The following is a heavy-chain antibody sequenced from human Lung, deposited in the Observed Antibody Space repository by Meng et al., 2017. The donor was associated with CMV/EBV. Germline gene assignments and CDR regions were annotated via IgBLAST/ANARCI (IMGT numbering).Heavy chain of an antibody. CDR2: INPNSGGT. V-gene: IGHV1-2*02. J-gene: IGHJ4*02. D-gene: IGHD2-2*01. Sequence: ASXXVSXKASGYTFTGYYMHWVRQAPGQGLEWMGWINPNSGGTNYEQKFQGRVTMTRDTSISTAYMELSRLRSDDTAVYYCAKDSPIVVVPAAIIPSNDWXQGTLVTVSS. CDR3: AKDSPIVVVPAAIIPSND. CDR1: GYTFTGYY.